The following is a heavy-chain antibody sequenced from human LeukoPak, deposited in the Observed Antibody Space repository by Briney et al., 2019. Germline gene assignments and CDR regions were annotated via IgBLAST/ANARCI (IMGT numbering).Heavy chain of an antibody. D-gene: IGHD2-15*01. CDR2: IRNKAASYTT. CDR1: GFAFSDYY. V-gene: IGHV3-72*01. Sequence: GGSLRLSCAASGFAFSDYYMDWVRQAPGKGLEWVGLIRNKAASYTTQYAASVRGRFTISRDDSENSLYLQMNSLKTEDTAVYYCIRDKYAAFESWGQGILVTVSS. J-gene: IGHJ4*02. CDR3: IRDKYAAFES.